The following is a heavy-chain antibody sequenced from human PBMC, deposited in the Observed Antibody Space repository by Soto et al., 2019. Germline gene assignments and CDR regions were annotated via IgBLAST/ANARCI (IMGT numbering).Heavy chain of an antibody. CDR2: IYYSGST. Sequence: NPSETLSLTCTVSGGSISSYYWSWIRQPPGKGLEWIGYIYYSGSTNYNPSLKSRVTISVDTSKNQFSLKLSSVTAADTAVYYCARGMVADWFDPWGQGTLVTVSS. V-gene: IGHV4-59*01. CDR1: GGSISSYY. CDR3: ARGMVADWFDP. D-gene: IGHD2-15*01. J-gene: IGHJ5*02.